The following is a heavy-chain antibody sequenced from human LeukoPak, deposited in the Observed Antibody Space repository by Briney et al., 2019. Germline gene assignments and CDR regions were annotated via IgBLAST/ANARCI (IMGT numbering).Heavy chain of an antibody. J-gene: IGHJ1*01. V-gene: IGHV3-23*01. CDR3: AKENYGDSTGGRFQH. CDR1: GFTLCSYA. D-gene: IGHD4-17*01. CDR2: ICGSGGST. Sequence: GGSLRLSCAASGFTLCSYAMSWVRQTPVKGLGWGSVICGSGGSTYYADSVKGRFTISRVNSKNTLYLQMNSLRAEDTAVYYCAKENYGDSTGGRFQHWGQGTLVTVSS.